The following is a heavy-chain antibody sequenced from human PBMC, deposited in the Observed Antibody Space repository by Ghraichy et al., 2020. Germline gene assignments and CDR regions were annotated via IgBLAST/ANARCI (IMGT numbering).Heavy chain of an antibody. J-gene: IGHJ4*02. Sequence: SETLSLTCSVSGDSISRRSYYWDWIRQPPGKGLEWIGSIYYSGGTYYNPSLKSRLTISVDTSKNQFSLKLSSVTAADRAVYYCARCLMDEYDFWSGHYDYWGLGTLVTVSS. V-gene: IGHV4-39*01. CDR2: IYYSGGT. CDR1: GDSISRRSYY. D-gene: IGHD3-3*01. CDR3: ARCLMDEYDFWSGHYDY.